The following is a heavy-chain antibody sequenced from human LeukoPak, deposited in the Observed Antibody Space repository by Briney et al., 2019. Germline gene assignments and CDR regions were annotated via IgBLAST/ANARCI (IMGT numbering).Heavy chain of an antibody. CDR1: GYTFTSYG. CDR2: ISAYNGNT. D-gene: IGHD6-13*01. V-gene: IGHV1-18*01. Sequence: ASVKVSCKASGYTFTSYGISWVRQAPGQGLEWMGWISAYNGNTNYAQKFQGRVTMTTDTSTSTAYMELRSLRSDDTAVYYCARVRGIAAVGTQFVGYYHYYYCMDVWGQGTTVTVSS. CDR3: ARVRGIAAVGTQFVGYYHYYYCMDV. J-gene: IGHJ6*02.